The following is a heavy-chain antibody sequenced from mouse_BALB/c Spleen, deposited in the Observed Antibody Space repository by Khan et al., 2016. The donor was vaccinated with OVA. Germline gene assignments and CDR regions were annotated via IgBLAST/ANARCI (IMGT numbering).Heavy chain of an antibody. CDR1: GYAFTDFL. D-gene: IGHD1-1*02. J-gene: IGHJ3*01. CDR3: ARGGYGSWAY. CDR2: INPGSGDT. V-gene: IGHV1-54*01. Sequence: QVQLQQSGAELVRPGTSVKVSCKASGYAFTDFLIEWLQQRPGQGLEWIGLINPGSGDTNYNEKFKGKALLTANKSSSTAYMQLSSLTSDDSAVYFCARGGYGSWAYWGQGTLVTVSA.